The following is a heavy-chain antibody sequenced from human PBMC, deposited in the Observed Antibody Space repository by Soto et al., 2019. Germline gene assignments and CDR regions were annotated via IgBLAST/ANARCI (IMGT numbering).Heavy chain of an antibody. D-gene: IGHD2-21*02. CDR2: ISYSGTT. V-gene: IGHV4-59*01. CDR3: ANRTALHHYYYRGLDV. J-gene: IGHJ6*02. Sequence: PSETLSLTCTVSGASLNGYYWNWIRQPPGGGLEWLGFISYSGTTNYNPSLRSRVAISIDPSKNQLSLKLTSVTAADTAVYYCANRTALHHYYYRGLDVLGQGATVTVSS. CDR1: GASLNGYY.